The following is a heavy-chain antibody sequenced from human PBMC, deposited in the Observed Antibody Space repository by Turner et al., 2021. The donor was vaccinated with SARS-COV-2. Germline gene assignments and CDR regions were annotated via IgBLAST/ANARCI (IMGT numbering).Heavy chain of an antibody. J-gene: IGHJ6*03. Sequence: QLPLQESGPGLVNPSETLSLTYRVSRGSISSSSYYWGWIRQPPGKVPEWIGSVYYRGNTYYNPSLESRVTISVDTSNNQFSLKLNSVTAADTAVYYCARVKSTVTTYYYYYMDVWGKGTTVTVSS. V-gene: IGHV4-39*01. CDR1: RGSISSSSYY. D-gene: IGHD4-4*01. CDR3: ARVKSTVTTYYYYYMDV. CDR2: VYYRGNT.